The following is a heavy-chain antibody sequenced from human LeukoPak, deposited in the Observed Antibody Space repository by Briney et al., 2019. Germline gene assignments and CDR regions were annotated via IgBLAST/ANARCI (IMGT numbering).Heavy chain of an antibody. Sequence: SGPALVKPTQTLTLTWTFSGFSLSTTGMRVSWIRQPPGKALEWLARSDWDDDKFYSTSLKTRLTISKDTSKNQVVLTMTNMDPVDTATYYCARMTSYGSGFDPWGQGTLVTVSS. V-gene: IGHV2-70*04. CDR3: ARMTSYGSGFDP. CDR2: SDWDDDK. J-gene: IGHJ5*02. CDR1: GFSLSTTGMR. D-gene: IGHD3-10*01.